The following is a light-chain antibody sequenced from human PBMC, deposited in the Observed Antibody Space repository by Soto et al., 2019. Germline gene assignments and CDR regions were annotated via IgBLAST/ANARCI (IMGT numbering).Light chain of an antibody. CDR1: SSNLGAGYD. CDR3: QAYDYSLTASV. Sequence: QSVLTQPPSVSGAPGQRVTLSCTGNSSNLGAGYDVHWYQQLPGAAPKLVIFGNRNRPSGVPERFSGSKSGTSASLAITGLQAEDDADYFCQAYDYSLTASVFGGGTKLTVL. V-gene: IGLV1-40*01. CDR2: GNR. J-gene: IGLJ3*02.